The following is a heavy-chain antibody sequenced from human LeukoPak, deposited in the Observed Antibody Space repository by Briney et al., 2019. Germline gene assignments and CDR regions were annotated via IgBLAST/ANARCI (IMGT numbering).Heavy chain of an antibody. CDR3: ARASPRARPRYCSGGSCYSQLSLLYYYMDV. CDR1: GGSISSYY. J-gene: IGHJ6*03. Sequence: KPSETLSLTCTVSGGSISSYYWSWIRQPAGKGLEWIGRIYTSGSTNYNPSLKSRVTMSVDTSKNQFSLKLSSVTAADTAVYYCARASPRARPRYCSGGSCYSQLSLLYYYMDVWGKGTTVTVSS. D-gene: IGHD2-15*01. V-gene: IGHV4-4*07. CDR2: IYTSGST.